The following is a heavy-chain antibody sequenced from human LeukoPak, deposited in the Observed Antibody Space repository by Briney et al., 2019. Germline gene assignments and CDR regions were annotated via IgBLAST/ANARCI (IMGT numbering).Heavy chain of an antibody. CDR2: FDPEDGET. V-gene: IGHV1-24*01. CDR3: ATLMVRGVTDAFDI. CDR1: GYTHTELS. D-gene: IGHD3-10*01. Sequence: ASVKVCCKVSGYTHTELSMHWVRQAPGKGHEWMGGFDPEDGETIYAQKFQGRVTMTEDTSTDTAYVELSSLRSEDTAVYYCATLMVRGVTDAFDIWGQGTMVTVSS. J-gene: IGHJ3*02.